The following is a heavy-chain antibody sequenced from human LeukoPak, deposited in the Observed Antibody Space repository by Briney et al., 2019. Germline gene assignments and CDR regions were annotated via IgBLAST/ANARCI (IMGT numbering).Heavy chain of an antibody. Sequence: GESLKISCKGSGYIFTSYWIGWVRQMPGKGLEWMGLIYPGDSDTRYSPSFQGKVTISADRSINTAYLQWSSLKASDTAMYYCARHRGITLGEVIATLDYWGQGTLVTVSS. CDR3: ARHRGITLGEVIATLDY. J-gene: IGHJ4*02. CDR1: GYIFTSYW. D-gene: IGHD3-16*02. V-gene: IGHV5-51*01. CDR2: IYPGDSDT.